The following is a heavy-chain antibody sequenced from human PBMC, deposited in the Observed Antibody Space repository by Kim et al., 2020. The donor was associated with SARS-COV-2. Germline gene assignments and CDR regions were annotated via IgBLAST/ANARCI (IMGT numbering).Heavy chain of an antibody. CDR3: ARGFGLGYYYYGMDV. CDR2: ISSSSSYI. CDR1: GFTFSSYS. J-gene: IGHJ6*02. Sequence: GGSLRLSCAASGFTFSSYSMNWVRQAPGKGLEWVSSISSSSSYIYYADSVKGRFTISRDNAKNSLYLQMNSLRAEDTAVYYCARGFGLGYYYYGMDVWGQGPTVTVSS. V-gene: IGHV3-21*01. D-gene: IGHD3-9*01.